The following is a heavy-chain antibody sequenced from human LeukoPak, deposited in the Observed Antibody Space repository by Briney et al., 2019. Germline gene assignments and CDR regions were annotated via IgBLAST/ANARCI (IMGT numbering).Heavy chain of an antibody. CDR3: ARGANWGLTFDY. Sequence: GRSLRLSCAASGFTFSSYAMHWVRQAPGKGLEWVAVISYDGSNKYYADSVKGRFTISRDNSKNTLYLQMNSLRAEDTAVYYCARGANWGLTFDYWGQGTLVTVSS. J-gene: IGHJ4*02. V-gene: IGHV3-30-3*01. CDR2: ISYDGSNK. D-gene: IGHD7-27*01. CDR1: GFTFSSYA.